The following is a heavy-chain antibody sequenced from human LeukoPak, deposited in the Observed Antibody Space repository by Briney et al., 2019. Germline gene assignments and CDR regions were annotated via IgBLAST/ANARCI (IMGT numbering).Heavy chain of an antibody. CDR1: GGSISSYY. V-gene: IGHV4-4*07. CDR3: PRDRYYDSSGLVAFDY. J-gene: IGHJ4*02. Sequence: SETLSLTCTVSGGSISSYYWSWIRQPAAQGREWIGRIYTSVVATYNPSLTTRVTMPVHSSNHQSSLHLSSVTCAPPPVHHFPRDRYYDSSGLVAFDYWGQGTLVTVSS. CDR2: IYTSVVA. D-gene: IGHD3-22*01.